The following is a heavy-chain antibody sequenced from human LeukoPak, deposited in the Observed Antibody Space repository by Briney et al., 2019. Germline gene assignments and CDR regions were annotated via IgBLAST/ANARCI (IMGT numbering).Heavy chain of an antibody. CDR1: GGSINSGGYY. V-gene: IGHV4-31*03. J-gene: IGHJ4*02. CDR2: IYYSEST. Sequence: SQTLSLTCTVSGGSINSGGYYWNWIRQHPGKGLEWIGSIYYSESTYYNPSLKSRLTISVDTSKNHFSLKLSSVTAADTAIYYCARSITMVRGFDYWGQGTLVTVSS. D-gene: IGHD3-10*01. CDR3: ARSITMVRGFDY.